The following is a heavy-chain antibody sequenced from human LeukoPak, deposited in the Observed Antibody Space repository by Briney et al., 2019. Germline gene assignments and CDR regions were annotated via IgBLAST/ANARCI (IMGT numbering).Heavy chain of an antibody. CDR3: AKRMATIGGWYFDY. D-gene: IGHD5-24*01. V-gene: IGHV3-74*01. CDR1: GFTFSSYW. CDR2: INSDGSTT. Sequence: GGSLRLSCAASGFTFSSYWMHWVRQAPGKGLVWVSRINSDGSTTTYADSVKGRFTISRDNSKNTLYLQMNSLRAEDTAVYYCAKRMATIGGWYFDYWGQGTLVTVSS. J-gene: IGHJ4*02.